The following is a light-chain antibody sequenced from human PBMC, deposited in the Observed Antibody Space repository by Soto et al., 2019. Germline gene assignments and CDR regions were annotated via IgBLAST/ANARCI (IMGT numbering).Light chain of an antibody. CDR1: QDITNY. CDR3: AQYGNLPIT. Sequence: DIQMTQSPSSLSASVGDRVTITCQASQDITNYLNWYRQKPGKAPKLLIYDASTLQTGVPSRFSGGGSGTDFTFTISSLQTEDIATYYCAQYGNLPITFGGGTKVEIK. J-gene: IGKJ4*01. V-gene: IGKV1-33*01. CDR2: DAS.